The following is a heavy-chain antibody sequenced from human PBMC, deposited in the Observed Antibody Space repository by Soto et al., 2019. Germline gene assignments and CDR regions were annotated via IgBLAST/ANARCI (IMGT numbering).Heavy chain of an antibody. CDR3: ARSISGAVDFDY. CDR1: GYTFTSYG. V-gene: IGHV1-18*01. J-gene: IGHJ4*02. D-gene: IGHD6-13*01. Sequence: QVQLVQSGAEVKKPGASVKVSCKASGYTFTSYGISWVRQAPGQGLEWMGWISAYNGNTNYAQKPQGRVTMPTDTATGTASMELRTPTSDDTAMYYCARSISGAVDFDYRGQGTLGSVSS. CDR2: ISAYNGNT.